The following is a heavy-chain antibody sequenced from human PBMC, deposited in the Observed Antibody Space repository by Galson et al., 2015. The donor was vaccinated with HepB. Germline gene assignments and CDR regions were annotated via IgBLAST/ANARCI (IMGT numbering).Heavy chain of an antibody. Sequence: SVKVSCKASGYTFTSYHMHWVRQAPGQGLEWMGIINPSGGITSYAQKFQGRVTMTRDTSTSTVYMELSSLRSEDTAVYYCARDLLGGRGSGSYYNLSFDYWGQGTLVTVSS. CDR1: GYTFTSYH. CDR3: ARDLLGGRGSGSYYNLSFDY. D-gene: IGHD3-10*01. V-gene: IGHV1-46*01. J-gene: IGHJ4*02. CDR2: INPSGGIT.